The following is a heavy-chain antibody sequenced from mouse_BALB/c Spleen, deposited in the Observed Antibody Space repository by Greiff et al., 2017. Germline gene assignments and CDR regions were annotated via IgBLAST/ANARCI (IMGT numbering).Heavy chain of an antibody. Sequence: VQLKESGPELVKPGASGKMSCKASGYTFTSYDMDWVKQKPGQGLEWIGYINPYNDGTKYNEKYKGKATLTSDKSSSTAYMELSSLTSEDSAVYYYARRLYSRFAYGGQGTLVTVSA. D-gene: IGHD2-12*01. V-gene: IGHV1-14*01. J-gene: IGHJ3*01. CDR2: INPYNDGT. CDR3: ARRLYSRFAY. CDR1: GYTFTSYD.